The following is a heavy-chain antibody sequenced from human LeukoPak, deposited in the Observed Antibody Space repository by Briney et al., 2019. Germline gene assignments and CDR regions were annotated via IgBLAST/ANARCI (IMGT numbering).Heavy chain of an antibody. J-gene: IGHJ6*03. CDR3: AREHCSGGSCYSIYYYYYMDV. D-gene: IGHD2-15*01. CDR1: GGSFSGYY. Sequence: PSETLSLTCAVYGGSFSGYYWSWIRQPPGKGLEWIGEIYHSGSTNYNPSLKSRVTISVDTSKNQFSLKLSSVTAADTAVYYCAREHCSGGSCYSIYYYYYMDVWGKGTTVTVSS. V-gene: IGHV4-34*01. CDR2: IYHSGST.